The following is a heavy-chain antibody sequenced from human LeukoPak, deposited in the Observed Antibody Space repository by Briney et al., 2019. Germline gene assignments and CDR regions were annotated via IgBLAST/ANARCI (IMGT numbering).Heavy chain of an antibody. Sequence: GGSLRLSCAASGFSFSGYGMSWVRQAPGKGLEWVSAISGSGGSTYYADSVKGRFTISRDNSKNTLYLQMNSLRAEDTAVYYCAKGHEYFQHWGQGTLVTVSS. J-gene: IGHJ1*01. V-gene: IGHV3-23*01. CDR1: GFSFSGYG. CDR3: AKGHEYFQH. CDR2: ISGSGGST.